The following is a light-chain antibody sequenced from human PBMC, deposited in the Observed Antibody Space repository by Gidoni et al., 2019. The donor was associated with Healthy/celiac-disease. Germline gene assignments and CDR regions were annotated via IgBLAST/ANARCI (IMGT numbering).Light chain of an antibody. CDR1: QSISSW. J-gene: IGKJ1*01. CDR2: TAS. CDR3: QQYNSYSRT. V-gene: IGKV1-5*03. Sequence: DIQMTQSPSTLSASVRDRVTITCLASQSISSWLAWYQQKPGKAPKLLIYTASILESGVPSRFSGSGSGTEFTLTISGLQPDDFATYYCQQYNSYSRTFGQGTKVEIK.